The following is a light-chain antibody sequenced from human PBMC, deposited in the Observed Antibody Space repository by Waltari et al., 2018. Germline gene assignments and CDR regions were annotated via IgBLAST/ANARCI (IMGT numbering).Light chain of an antibody. CDR2: HAS. CDR1: ESGSKF. CDR3: QKYDSLPAT. Sequence: EVVLTQSQGTLSLSPGEGATLSCRASESGSKFLAWYQQKPGQAPRLLIFHASNRASGIPDRFSGSGFGTDFSLTISRLEPEDFAVYYCQKYDSLPATFGQGTKVEIK. V-gene: IGKV3-20*01. J-gene: IGKJ1*01.